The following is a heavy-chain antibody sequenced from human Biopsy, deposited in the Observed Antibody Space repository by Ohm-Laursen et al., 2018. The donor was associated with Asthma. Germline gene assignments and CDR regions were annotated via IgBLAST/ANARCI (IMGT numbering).Heavy chain of an antibody. D-gene: IGHD3-22*01. CDR2: IYGGGTS. CDR3: ARGDSSNWSHYYFDY. CDR1: GFAVSRDY. V-gene: IGHV3-53*01. Sequence: SLRLSCSASGFAVSRDYMFWVRQAPGKGLEWVSVIYGGGTSHTADSVRGRFTISRDYSKNTLYLQIHSLRAEDTAVYYCARGDSSNWSHYYFDYWGQGTLVTVSS. J-gene: IGHJ4*02.